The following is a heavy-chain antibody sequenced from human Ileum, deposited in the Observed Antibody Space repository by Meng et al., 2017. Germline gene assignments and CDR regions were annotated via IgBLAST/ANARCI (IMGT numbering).Heavy chain of an antibody. CDR1: GGSFSGYY. V-gene: IGHV4-34*01. D-gene: IGHD6-19*01. CDR2: INHSGST. J-gene: IGHJ4*02. Sequence: QVQLQQWGAGLLKPSETLSLTCAVYGGSFSGYYWSWIRQPPGKGLEWIGEINHSGSTNYNPSLKSRVTISVDTSKNQFSLKLSSVTAADTAVYYCARSSSGGYWGQGVLVTVSS. CDR3: ARSSSGGY.